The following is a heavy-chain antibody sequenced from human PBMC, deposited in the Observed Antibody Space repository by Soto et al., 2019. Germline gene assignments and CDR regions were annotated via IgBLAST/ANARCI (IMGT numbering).Heavy chain of an antibody. CDR2: ISSSGSTI. CDR1: GFTFSDYY. J-gene: IGHJ5*02. CDR3: ARDTSSDSDGWFDR. V-gene: IGHV3-11*01. D-gene: IGHD6-6*01. Sequence: GGSLRLSCAASGFTFSDYYMSWIRQAPGKGLEWVSYISSSGSTIYYADSVKGRFTISRDNAKNSLYLQMNSLRAEDTAVYYCARDTSSDSDGWFDRWGQGTLVTVSS.